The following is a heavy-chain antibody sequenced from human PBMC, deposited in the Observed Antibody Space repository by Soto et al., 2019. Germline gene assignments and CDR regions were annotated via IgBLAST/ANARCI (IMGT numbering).Heavy chain of an antibody. CDR1: GGSLSGYY. CDR2: INHRGSS. CDR3: ARSDNRNSLYGVDV. Sequence: ETLSLTCAVNGGSLSGYYWSWIRQSPGKGLEWIGEINHRGSSDYNPSLKSRVTISIDASKNHVTLELTSVTAADTAVYYCARSDNRNSLYGVDVWGQGTAVNVSS. V-gene: IGHV4-34*01. D-gene: IGHD1-1*01. J-gene: IGHJ6*02.